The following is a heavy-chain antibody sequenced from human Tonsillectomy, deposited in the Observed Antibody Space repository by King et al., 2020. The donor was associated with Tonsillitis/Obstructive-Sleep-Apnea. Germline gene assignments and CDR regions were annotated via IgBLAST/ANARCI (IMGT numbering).Heavy chain of an antibody. J-gene: IGHJ3*01. D-gene: IGHD2-15*01. V-gene: IGHV3-53*01. CDR2: IYCGGST. CDR3: ATLKTGYCSGGSCLGRAFDV. Sequence: VQLVESGGGLIQPGGSLRLSCAASGFTVTNNYMSWVRQAPGKGLECGSVIYCGGSTYYADSVKGRFTISRDNSKNTLYLQMNSLRAEDTAVYYCATLKTGYCSGGSCLGRAFDVWGQGTMVTVTS. CDR1: GFTVTNNY.